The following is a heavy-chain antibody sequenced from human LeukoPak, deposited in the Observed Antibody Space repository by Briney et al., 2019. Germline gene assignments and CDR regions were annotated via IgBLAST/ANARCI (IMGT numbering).Heavy chain of an antibody. V-gene: IGHV3-21*01. CDR2: ISSSSGYI. J-gene: IGHJ4*02. CDR1: GFTFSSYS. CDR3: ARDDDSSGYYY. Sequence: GGSLRLSCAASGFTFSSYSMTWVRQAPGKGLEWVSSISSSSGYIYYADSVKGRFTISRDNAKNSLYLQMNSLRAEDTAVYYCARDDDSSGYYYWGQGTLVTVSS. D-gene: IGHD3-22*01.